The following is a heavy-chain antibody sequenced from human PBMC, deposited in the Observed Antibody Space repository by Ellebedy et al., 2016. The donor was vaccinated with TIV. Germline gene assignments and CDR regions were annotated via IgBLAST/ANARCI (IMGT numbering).Heavy chain of an antibody. D-gene: IGHD6-19*01. CDR2: INQDGSAK. Sequence: GESLKISCAASGFTFSTYGMHWVRQAPGKGLEWVANINQDGSAKYYVDSVKGRFTISGDNAKNSLYLQMNSLRGEDTAVYYCARGGVVAGADYWGQGTLVTVSS. CDR3: ARGGVVAGADY. V-gene: IGHV3-7*03. CDR1: GFTFSTYG. J-gene: IGHJ4*02.